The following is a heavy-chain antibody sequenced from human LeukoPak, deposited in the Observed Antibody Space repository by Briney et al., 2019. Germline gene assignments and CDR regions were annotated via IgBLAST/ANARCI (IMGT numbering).Heavy chain of an antibody. V-gene: IGHV4-59*12. CDR2: IYYSGST. D-gene: IGHD4-23*01. J-gene: IGHJ3*02. CDR3: ARSPRDYGGNSAFDI. CDR1: GGSISSYY. Sequence: PSETLSLTCTVSGGSISSYYWSWIRQPPGKGLEWIGYIYYSGSTNYNPSLKSRVTISVDKSKNQFSLKLSSVTAADTAVYYCARSPRDYGGNSAFDIWGQGTMVTVSS.